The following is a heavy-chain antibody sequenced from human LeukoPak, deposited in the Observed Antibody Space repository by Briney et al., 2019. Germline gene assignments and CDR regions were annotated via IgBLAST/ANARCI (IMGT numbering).Heavy chain of an antibody. Sequence: GGSLRLSCAGSGFTFSNYGMTWVRQAPGKGLEWVSAISGRGDTTRYGESVKGRFTVSRDNSKNTLYLQMNSLRAEDTAVYYCANGGNHNDAFDIWGQGTMVTVSS. CDR2: ISGRGDTT. V-gene: IGHV3-23*01. CDR3: ANGGNHNDAFDI. J-gene: IGHJ3*02. D-gene: IGHD4-23*01. CDR1: GFTFSNYG.